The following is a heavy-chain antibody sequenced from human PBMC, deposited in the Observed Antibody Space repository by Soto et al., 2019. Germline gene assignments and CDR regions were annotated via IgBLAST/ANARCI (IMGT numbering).Heavy chain of an antibody. Sequence: GESLKISCAASGFTFSSYAMSWVRQAPGKGLEWVSAISGNGGSTYYADSVKGRFTISRDNSKNTLYLQMNSLRAEDTAVYYCAKDSEWLRSFSKGGITLDYWGQGTLVTVSS. J-gene: IGHJ4*02. D-gene: IGHD5-12*01. CDR1: GFTFSSYA. CDR2: ISGNGGST. V-gene: IGHV3-23*01. CDR3: AKDSEWLRSFSKGGITLDY.